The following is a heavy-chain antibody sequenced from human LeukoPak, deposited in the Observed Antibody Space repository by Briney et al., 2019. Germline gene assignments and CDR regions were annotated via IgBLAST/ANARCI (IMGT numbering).Heavy chain of an antibody. CDR2: IYYSGST. D-gene: IGHD1-14*01. CDR1: GGPISRYY. J-gene: IGHJ3*02. V-gene: IGHV4-59*08. CDR3: ARRGIRKAFDS. Sequence: SETLSLTCTVSGGPISRYYWSWLRQPPGKGLEWIGYIYYSGSTNYNPALKSRVTISVDTSKNHTSLKLSSMTAADTAVYYCARRGIRKAFDSWGQGTMVTVSS.